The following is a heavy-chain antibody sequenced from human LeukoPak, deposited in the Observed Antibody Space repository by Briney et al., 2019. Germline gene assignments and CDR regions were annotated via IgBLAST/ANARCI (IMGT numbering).Heavy chain of an antibody. Sequence: SETLSLTCTVSGGSISSGSYYWSWIRQPAGKGLEWIGRIYTSGSTNYNPSLKSRVTISVDTSKNQFSLKLSSVTAADTAVYYCARGDAKKEPNYYDSSGYYYLFDYWGQGTLVTVSS. D-gene: IGHD3-22*01. CDR1: GGSISSGSYY. CDR2: IYTSGST. CDR3: ARGDAKKEPNYYDSSGYYYLFDY. V-gene: IGHV4-61*02. J-gene: IGHJ4*02.